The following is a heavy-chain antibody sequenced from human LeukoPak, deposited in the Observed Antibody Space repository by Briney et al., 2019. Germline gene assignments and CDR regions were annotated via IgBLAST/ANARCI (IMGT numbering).Heavy chain of an antibody. CDR3: AKDIAAAGHYYYYGMDV. CDR1: GFTFSSYA. V-gene: IGHV3-23*01. D-gene: IGHD6-13*01. Sequence: GGSLRLSCAASGFTFSSYAMSWVRQAPGKGLEWVSAISGSGGSTYYADSVKGQLTISRDNSKNTLYLQMNSLRAEDTAVYYCAKDIAAAGHYYYYGMDVWGQGTTVTVSS. CDR2: ISGSGGST. J-gene: IGHJ6*02.